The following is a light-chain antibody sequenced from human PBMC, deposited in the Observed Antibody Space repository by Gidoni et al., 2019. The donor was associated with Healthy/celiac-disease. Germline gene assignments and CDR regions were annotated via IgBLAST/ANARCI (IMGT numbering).Light chain of an antibody. CDR1: SSDVGGYNY. V-gene: IGLV2-14*01. J-gene: IGLJ2*01. CDR3: SSYTSSSTL. Sequence: QSALTHPAPVPGPPGQSITISCTGTSSDVGGYNYVSWYQQHPGKAPKLMLYEVSNRPSGVSNRFSGSKSGNTASLTISGLPAEDEADYYCSSYTSSSTLIGGGTKLTVL. CDR2: EVS.